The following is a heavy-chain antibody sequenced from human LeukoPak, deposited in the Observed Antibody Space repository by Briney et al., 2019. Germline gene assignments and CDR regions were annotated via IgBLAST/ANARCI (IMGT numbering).Heavy chain of an antibody. J-gene: IGHJ4*02. CDR3: ARDMGPLDY. CDR2: IYHSGST. V-gene: IGHV4-30-2*01. CDR1: GGSISSDDYY. D-gene: IGHD1-26*01. Sequence: PSETLSLTCTVSGGSISSDDYYWSWIRQPPGKGLEWIGYIYHSGSTYYNPSLKSRVTISVDRSKNQFSLKLTSVTAADTAVYYCARDMGPLDYWGQGTLVTVSS.